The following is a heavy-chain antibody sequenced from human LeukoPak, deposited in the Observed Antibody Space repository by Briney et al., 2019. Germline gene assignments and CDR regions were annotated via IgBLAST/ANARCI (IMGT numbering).Heavy chain of an antibody. CDR1: GFTFSSYG. V-gene: IGHV3-30*02. CDR3: ARAPFPLGVTRGRYYFDY. J-gene: IGHJ4*02. D-gene: IGHD4-17*01. Sequence: PGGSLRLSCAASGFTFSSYGMHWVRQAPGKGLEWVAFIRYDGSNKYYADSVKGRFTISRDNAKNSLYLQMNSLRAEDTAVYYCARAPFPLGVTRGRYYFDYWGQGTLVTVSS. CDR2: IRYDGSNK.